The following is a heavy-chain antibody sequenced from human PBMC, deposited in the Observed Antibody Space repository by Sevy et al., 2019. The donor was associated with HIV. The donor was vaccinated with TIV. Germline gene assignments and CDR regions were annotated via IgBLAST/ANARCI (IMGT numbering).Heavy chain of an antibody. D-gene: IGHD5-12*01. Sequence: GGYLRLSCAASGFTFSSYGMHWVRQAPGKGLEWVAVIWYDGSNKYYADSVKGRFTISRDNSKNTLYLQMNSLRAEDTAVYYCARDPGYEGDDAFDIWGQGTMVTVSS. CDR2: IWYDGSNK. CDR1: GFTFSSYG. V-gene: IGHV3-33*01. J-gene: IGHJ3*02. CDR3: ARDPGYEGDDAFDI.